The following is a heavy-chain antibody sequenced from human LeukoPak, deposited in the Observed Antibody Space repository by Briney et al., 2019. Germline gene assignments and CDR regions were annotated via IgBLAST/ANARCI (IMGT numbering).Heavy chain of an antibody. D-gene: IGHD3-22*01. V-gene: IGHV3-48*03. J-gene: IGHJ5*02. Sequence: GGSLRLSCAASGVTFSIYEMNWVRQAPGKGLEWVSYISSSTTIYYADSVTGRFTIFRDNAKNLLYLQMNSLKAEDTAVYYCARPHYSDSGGYSNWFDPWGQGTLVAVSS. CDR2: ISSSTTI. CDR3: ARPHYSDSGGYSNWFDP. CDR1: GVTFSIYE.